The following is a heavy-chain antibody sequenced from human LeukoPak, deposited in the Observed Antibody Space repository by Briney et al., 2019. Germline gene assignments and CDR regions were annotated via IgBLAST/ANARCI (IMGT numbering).Heavy chain of an antibody. CDR3: ARRPLYSGSYST. Sequence: PGGFLRLSCAASGFTFSSYSMNWVRQAPGKGLEWVSSISSSSSYIYYADSVKGRFTISRDNAKNSLYLQMNSLRAEDMAVYYCARRPLYSGSYSTWGQGILVTVSS. J-gene: IGHJ1*01. CDR1: GFTFSSYS. D-gene: IGHD1-26*01. CDR2: ISSSSSYI. V-gene: IGHV3-21*01.